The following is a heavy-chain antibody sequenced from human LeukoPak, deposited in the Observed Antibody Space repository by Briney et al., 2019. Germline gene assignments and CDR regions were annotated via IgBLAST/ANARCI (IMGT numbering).Heavy chain of an antibody. Sequence: GASVKVSCKASEYTFTSYYMHWVRQAPGQGLEWMGIINPSGGSTSYAQKFQGRVTMTRDTSTSTVYMELSSLRSEDTAVYYCARDSKESYDSSGYYPHEFDYWGQGTLVTVSS. CDR2: INPSGGST. CDR3: ARDSKESYDSSGYYPHEFDY. CDR1: EYTFTSYY. V-gene: IGHV1-46*01. J-gene: IGHJ4*02. D-gene: IGHD3-22*01.